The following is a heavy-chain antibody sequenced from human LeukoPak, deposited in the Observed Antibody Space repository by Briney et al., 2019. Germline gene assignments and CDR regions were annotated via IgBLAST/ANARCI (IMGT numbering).Heavy chain of an antibody. J-gene: IGHJ5*02. Sequence: GGSLRLSCADSGFTFSSHWMSWVRQAPGKGLEWVANIKQDGSEIYYLDSVKGRFTISRDNAKNSLYLQMNSLRAEDTAVYYCARASATGFDPWGQGTLVTVSS. D-gene: IGHD1-14*01. CDR2: IKQDGSEI. CDR3: ARASATGFDP. V-gene: IGHV3-7*01. CDR1: GFTFSSHW.